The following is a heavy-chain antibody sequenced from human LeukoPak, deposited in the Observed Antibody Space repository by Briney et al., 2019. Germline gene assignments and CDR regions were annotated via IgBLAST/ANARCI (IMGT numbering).Heavy chain of an antibody. J-gene: IGHJ4*02. CDR1: GFTFSSYS. D-gene: IGHD6-19*01. Sequence: GGSLRLSCAASGFTFSSYSMNRVRQAPGKGLEWVSSISSSSSYIYYADSVKGRFTISRDNAKNSLYLQMNSLRAEDTAVYYCARDSSGWSVNFDYWGQGTLVTVSS. V-gene: IGHV3-21*01. CDR2: ISSSSSYI. CDR3: ARDSSGWSVNFDY.